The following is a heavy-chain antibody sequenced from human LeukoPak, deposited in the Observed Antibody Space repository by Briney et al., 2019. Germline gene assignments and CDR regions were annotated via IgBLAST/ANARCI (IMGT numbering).Heavy chain of an antibody. CDR1: GFTFSSYA. Sequence: GGSLRLSCAASGFTFSSYAMHWVRQAPGKGLEWVAVISYDGSNKYYADSVKGRFTISRDNSKNTLYQQMNSLRAEDTAVYYCARVGPVQGDPIDYWGQGTLVTVSS. V-gene: IGHV3-30-3*01. CDR3: ARVGPVQGDPIDY. J-gene: IGHJ4*02. CDR2: ISYDGSNK. D-gene: IGHD2-21*02.